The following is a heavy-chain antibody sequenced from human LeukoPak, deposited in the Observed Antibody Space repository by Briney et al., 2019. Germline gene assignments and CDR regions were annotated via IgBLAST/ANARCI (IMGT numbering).Heavy chain of an antibody. CDR2: INSDGSST. Sequence: GGSLRLSCAASGFTFSNYAMHWVRQAPGKGLVWVSRINSDGSSTSYADSVKGRFTISRDNAKNTLYLQMNSLRAEDTAVYYCASSQGYYGGNTEFDYWGQGTLVTVSS. V-gene: IGHV3-74*01. CDR1: GFTFSNYA. D-gene: IGHD4-23*01. CDR3: ASSQGYYGGNTEFDY. J-gene: IGHJ4*02.